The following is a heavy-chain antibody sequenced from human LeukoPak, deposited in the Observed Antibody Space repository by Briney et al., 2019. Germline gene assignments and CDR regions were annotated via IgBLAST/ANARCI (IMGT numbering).Heavy chain of an antibody. V-gene: IGHV3-23*01. CDR3: AKDRAVTSDSNYVVY. CDR2: ISASGGST. D-gene: IGHD3-3*01. CDR1: GFPFSSYT. J-gene: IGHJ4*02. Sequence: GGSLRLSCAASGFPFSSYTMSWVREAPGMGLEWVSAISASGGSTYYADSVKGRFTISRDSSKNTLYLQMNSLRAEDTAIYYCAKDRAVTSDSNYVVYWGQGTLVTVSS.